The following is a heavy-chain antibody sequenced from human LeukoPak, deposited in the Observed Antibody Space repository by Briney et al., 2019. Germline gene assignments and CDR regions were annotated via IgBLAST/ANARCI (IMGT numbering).Heavy chain of an antibody. CDR2: IYYSGST. V-gene: IGHV4-39*01. CDR3: ARLSSSSHLFDY. Sequence: GXXXXPPGXXXXXIGSIYYSGSTYYNPSLKSRVTISVDTSKNQFSLKLSSVTAADTAVYYCARLSSSSHLFDYWGQGTLVTVSS. D-gene: IGHD6-6*01. J-gene: IGHJ4*02.